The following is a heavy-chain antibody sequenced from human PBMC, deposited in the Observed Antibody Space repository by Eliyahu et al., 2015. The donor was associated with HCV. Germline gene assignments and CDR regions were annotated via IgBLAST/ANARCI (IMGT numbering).Heavy chain of an antibody. J-gene: IGHJ1*01. D-gene: IGHD6-19*01. V-gene: IGHV3-7*04. CDR3: ARALSMAGTGF. Sequence: EVQLVESGGGLVQPGGSLRLSCVASGFTLSTYWMTWVRQAPGKGLEWVANIKHDGSEKYYVDSVKGRFTVSRDNAKNSLYLQMNSLRGEDTAVYYCARALSMAGTGFWGQGTLVTVSS. CDR2: IKHDGSEK. CDR1: GFTLSTYW.